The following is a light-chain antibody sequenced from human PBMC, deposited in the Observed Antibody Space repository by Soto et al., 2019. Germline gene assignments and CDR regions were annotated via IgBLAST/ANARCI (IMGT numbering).Light chain of an antibody. CDR3: QAGGTGGV. J-gene: IGLJ3*02. Sequence: QLVLTQSPSASASPGASVKLTCTLSSGHSDYAIAWHQQQPEKGPRYLMKVTSDGSHTKGDGIPDRFSGSSSGADRYLTISSLRSDDEADYYCQAGGTGGVFGGGTKLTVL. CDR2: VTSDGSH. CDR1: SGHSDYA. V-gene: IGLV4-69*01.